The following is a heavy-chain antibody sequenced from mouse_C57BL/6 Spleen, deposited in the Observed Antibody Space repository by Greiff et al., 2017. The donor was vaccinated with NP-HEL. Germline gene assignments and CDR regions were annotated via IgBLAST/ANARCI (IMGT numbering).Heavy chain of an antibody. CDR1: GYAFSSYW. J-gene: IGHJ4*01. D-gene: IGHD1-1*01. V-gene: IGHV1-80*01. CDR2: IYPGDGDT. CDR3: ARYHYYGIAMDY. Sequence: QVQLQQSGAELVKPGASVKISCKASGYAFSSYWMNWVKQRPGKGLEWIGQIYPGDGDTNYNGKFKGKATLTADKSSSTAYMQLSSLTSEDSAVYFCARYHYYGIAMDYWGQGTSVTVSS.